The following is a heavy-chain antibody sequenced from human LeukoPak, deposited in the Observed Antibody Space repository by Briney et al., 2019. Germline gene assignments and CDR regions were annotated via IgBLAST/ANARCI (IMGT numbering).Heavy chain of an antibody. J-gene: IGHJ6*02. D-gene: IGHD3-22*01. CDR3: AKVYYYESSGNYYYYYGMDV. Sequence: GGSLRLSCAASGFTFSSYGMHWVRQAPGKGLEWVAVISYDGSNKYYADSVRGRFTISRDNSKNTLYLQMNSLRAEDTAVYYCAKVYYYESSGNYYYYYGMDVWDQGTTVTVSS. CDR2: ISYDGSNK. V-gene: IGHV3-30*18. CDR1: GFTFSSYG.